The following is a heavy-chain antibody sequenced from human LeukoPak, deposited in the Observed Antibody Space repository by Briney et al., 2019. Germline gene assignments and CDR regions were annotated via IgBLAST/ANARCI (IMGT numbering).Heavy chain of an antibody. CDR3: AKGGYYYYMDV. V-gene: IGHV3-21*04. CDR2: ISSSSSYI. Sequence: PGGSLRLSCAASGFTFSSYSMNWVRQAPGEGLEWVSSISSSSSYIYYADSVKGRFTISRDNAKNSLYLQMNSLRAEDMALYYCAKGGYYYYMDVWGKGTTITVSS. CDR1: GFTFSSYS. J-gene: IGHJ6*03.